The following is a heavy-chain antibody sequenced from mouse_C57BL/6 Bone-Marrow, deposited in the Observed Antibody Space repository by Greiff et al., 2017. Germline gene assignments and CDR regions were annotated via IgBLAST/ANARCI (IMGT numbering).Heavy chain of an antibody. CDR2: IYPSDSET. V-gene: IGHV1-61*01. D-gene: IGHD2-12*01. CDR1: GYTFTSYW. CDR3: ARKNYSDFVGYWYFDV. Sequence: QVQLQQSGAELVRPGSSVKLSCKASGYTFTSYWMDWVKQRPGQGLEWIGNIYPSDSETHYNQKFKDKATLTVDKSSSTAYMQLSSLTSEDSAVYYCARKNYSDFVGYWYFDVWGTGTTVTVSS. J-gene: IGHJ1*03.